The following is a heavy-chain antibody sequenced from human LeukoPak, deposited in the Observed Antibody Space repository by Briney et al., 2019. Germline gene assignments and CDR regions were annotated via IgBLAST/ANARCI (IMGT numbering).Heavy chain of an antibody. CDR2: ISDSGGNT. J-gene: IGHJ4*02. D-gene: IGHD4-17*01. CDR1: GFTFSSYA. CDR3: AKDRSKGYYGDEFDF. Sequence: SGGSLRLSCAASGFTFSSYAMSWVRQAPGKGLEWVSSISDSGGNTYYADSVKGRFTISRDNSKNTLYLQMNSLRAEDTAVYYCAKDRSKGYYGDEFDFWGQGTLVTVSS. V-gene: IGHV3-23*01.